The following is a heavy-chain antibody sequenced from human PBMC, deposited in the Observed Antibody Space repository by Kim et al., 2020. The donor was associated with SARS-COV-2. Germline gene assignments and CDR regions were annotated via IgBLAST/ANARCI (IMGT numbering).Heavy chain of an antibody. V-gene: IGHV4-34*01. CDR1: GGSFSGYY. CDR3: ARGRDSSGYYLSSHFDY. J-gene: IGHJ4*01. CDR2: INHSGST. D-gene: IGHD3-22*01. Sequence: SETLSLTCAVYGGSFSGYYWSWIRQPPGKGLEWIGEINHSGSTNYNPSLKSRVTISVDTSKNQFSLKLSSVTAADTAVYYCARGRDSSGYYLSSHFDYWG.